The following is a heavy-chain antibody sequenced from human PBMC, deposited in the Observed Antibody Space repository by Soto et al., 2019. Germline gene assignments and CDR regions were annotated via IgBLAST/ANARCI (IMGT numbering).Heavy chain of an antibody. J-gene: IGHJ6*02. V-gene: IGHV3-53*01. D-gene: IGHD6-6*01. CDR1: GFTVSSNY. CDR2: IYSGGST. Sequence: VGSLRLSCAASGFTVSSNYMSWVRQAPGKGLEWVSVIYSGGSTYYADSVKGRFTISRDNSKNTLYLQMNSLRAEDTAVYYCASRIAARPDYYYGMDVWGQGTTVTVSS. CDR3: ASRIAARPDYYYGMDV.